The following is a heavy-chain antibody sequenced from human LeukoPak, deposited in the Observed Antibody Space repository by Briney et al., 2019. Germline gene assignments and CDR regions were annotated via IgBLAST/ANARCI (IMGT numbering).Heavy chain of an antibody. D-gene: IGHD5-12*01. CDR2: INPNSGGT. CDR1: GYTFTGYY. V-gene: IGHV1-2*02. J-gene: IGHJ4*02. CDR3: AREYRHQPD. Sequence: ASVKVSCKASGYTFTGYYMHWVRQTPGQGLEWMGWINPNSGGTNYAQKFQGRFTMTWDTSISTAYMELSSLRSDDTAVYYCAREYRHQPDWGQGTLVTVSS.